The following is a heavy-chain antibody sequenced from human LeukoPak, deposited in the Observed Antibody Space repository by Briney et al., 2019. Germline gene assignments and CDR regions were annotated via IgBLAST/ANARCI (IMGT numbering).Heavy chain of an antibody. V-gene: IGHV3-30*03. CDR1: GFTFSSYG. Sequence: PGGSLRLSCAASGFTFSSYGMHWVRQAPGKGLKWVAIISSDGSDKYYADSVKGRFSISRDNSQKTLYLQMNSLRPDDVAVYYCARQKITVTVSLDYWGQGTLVTVSS. D-gene: IGHD4-17*01. CDR3: ARQKITVTVSLDY. J-gene: IGHJ4*02. CDR2: ISSDGSDK.